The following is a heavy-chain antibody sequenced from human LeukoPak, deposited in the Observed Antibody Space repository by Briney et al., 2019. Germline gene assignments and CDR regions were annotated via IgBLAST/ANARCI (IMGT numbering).Heavy chain of an antibody. V-gene: IGHV3-73*01. CDR1: GFTFSGSA. J-gene: IGHJ6*04. Sequence: GGSLRLSCAASGFTFSGSAMHWVRQAPGKGLDWVACIRRKVNSYATAYAASVKGRFTISRDDSKNTAYLQMNSLKTEDTAVYYCTRPDYGDYGYYYYGMDVWGKGTTVTVSS. CDR3: TRPDYGDYGYYYYGMDV. D-gene: IGHD4-17*01. CDR2: IRRKVNSYAT.